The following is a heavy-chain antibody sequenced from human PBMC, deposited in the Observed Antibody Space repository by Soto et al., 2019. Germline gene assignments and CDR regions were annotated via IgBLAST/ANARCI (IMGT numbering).Heavy chain of an antibody. Sequence: GGSLRLSCAASGFTFSNCVMNWVRQAPGKGLEWVSYISSTSSTTYYADSVKGRFTISRDNSKNMLFLQMNSLRAEDTAIYYCAKKVNSGPGSQYFDYWGQGTLVTVSS. J-gene: IGHJ4*02. CDR3: AKKVNSGPGSQYFDY. CDR1: GFTFSNCV. CDR2: ISSTSSTT. V-gene: IGHV3-48*01. D-gene: IGHD3-10*01.